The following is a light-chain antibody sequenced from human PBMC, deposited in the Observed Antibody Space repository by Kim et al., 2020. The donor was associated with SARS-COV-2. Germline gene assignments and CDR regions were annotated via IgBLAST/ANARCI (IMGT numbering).Light chain of an antibody. CDR1: QSIRTW. Sequence: ATVGDRGTSTCRASQSIRTWLDWYQQKPGKAPKFLIYKASSLDSGVPSRFSGSGSGTEFTLTISNLQPDDFATYYCLHYDSYPLTFGGGTKLEI. CDR3: LHYDSYPLT. J-gene: IGKJ4*01. CDR2: KAS. V-gene: IGKV1-5*03.